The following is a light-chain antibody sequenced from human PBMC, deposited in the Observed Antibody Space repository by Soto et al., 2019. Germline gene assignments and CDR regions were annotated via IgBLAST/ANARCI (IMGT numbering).Light chain of an antibody. CDR2: DAS. V-gene: IGKV3-11*01. CDR3: QQRSNWPPT. Sequence: EIVLTRSPATLSLSPGERATLSCRASQSVSSYLAWYQQKPGQAPRLLIYDASNRATGIPARFSGSGSGTDFTLTISSLEPEDCAVYYGQQRSNWPPTFGQGTKLDIK. J-gene: IGKJ2*01. CDR1: QSVSSY.